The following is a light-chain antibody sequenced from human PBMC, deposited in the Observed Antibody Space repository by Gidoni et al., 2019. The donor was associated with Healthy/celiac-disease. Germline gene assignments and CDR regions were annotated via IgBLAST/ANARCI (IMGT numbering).Light chain of an antibody. CDR1: QSVNSN. Sequence: IVMPQSPPTLSVSPGERATLSCRASQSVNSNLAWYQQKPGQAPRLLIYGASTRATGIPARFSGSGSGTEFTLTISSLQSEDFAVYYCQQYNNWPLTFGGGTKVEIK. J-gene: IGKJ4*01. V-gene: IGKV3-15*01. CDR2: GAS. CDR3: QQYNNWPLT.